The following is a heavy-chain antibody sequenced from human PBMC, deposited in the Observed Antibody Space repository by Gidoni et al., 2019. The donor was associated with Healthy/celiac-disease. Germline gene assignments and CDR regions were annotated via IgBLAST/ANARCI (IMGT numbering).Heavy chain of an antibody. CDR2: INHSGST. D-gene: IGHD3-3*01. J-gene: IGHJ6*02. V-gene: IGHV4-34*01. Sequence: QVQLQQWGAGLLKPSETLSLTCAVYGGSFSGYYWSWIRQPPGKGLEWIGEINHSGSTNYNPSLKSRVTISVDTSKNQFSLKLSSVTAADTAVYYCARVGTIFGVVIGYYYYGMDVWGQGTTVTVSS. CDR1: GGSFSGYY. CDR3: ARVGTIFGVVIGYYYYGMDV.